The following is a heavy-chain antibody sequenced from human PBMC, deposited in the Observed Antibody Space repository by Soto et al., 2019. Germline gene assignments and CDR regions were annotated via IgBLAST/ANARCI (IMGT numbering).Heavy chain of an antibody. D-gene: IGHD5-18*01. CDR3: ARNTYGLGDFDS. CDR1: GYTFTNYD. Sequence: QVQLVQSGAEVKKPGASVKVSCKASGYTFTNYDINWVRQATGQGHEWMGWMTPNSGNTGYAQKFQGRVTMPRDTSKSTAYMEMSSLRSEDTAVYYCARNTYGLGDFDSWGQGTLVTVSS. V-gene: IGHV1-8*01. J-gene: IGHJ4*02. CDR2: MTPNSGNT.